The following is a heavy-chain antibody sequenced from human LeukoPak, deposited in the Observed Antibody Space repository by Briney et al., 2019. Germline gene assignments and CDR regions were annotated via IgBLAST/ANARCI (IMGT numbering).Heavy chain of an antibody. D-gene: IGHD2-2*01. CDR2: IYTSGST. CDR1: AVSISDYY. Sequence: SETLSLTCTVSAVSISDYYRSWIRQPAGKGLEWISGIYTSGSTSYNPSLKSRVTMSVDTSKNQFSLKLSSVTAADTAVYYCARAAGCSSSYGSCWFDPWGQGTLVTVSS. J-gene: IGHJ5*02. V-gene: IGHV4-4*07. CDR3: ARAAGCSSSYGSCWFDP.